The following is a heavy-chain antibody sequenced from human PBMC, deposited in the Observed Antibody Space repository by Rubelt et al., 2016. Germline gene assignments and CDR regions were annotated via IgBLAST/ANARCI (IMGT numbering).Heavy chain of an antibody. D-gene: IGHD4-17*01. J-gene: IGHJ4*02. CDR3: ARGWYGDSATLD. CDR1: GFTFSTYW. CDR2: IKEDGIAK. V-gene: IGHV3-7*03. Sequence: SGFTFSTYWMNWVRQDPGKGPEWVANIKEDGIAKNYLDSVKGRFPIPRDNAKNSLYLQMNSLRAEDTAVYDCARGWYGDSATLDWGQGTLVTVSS.